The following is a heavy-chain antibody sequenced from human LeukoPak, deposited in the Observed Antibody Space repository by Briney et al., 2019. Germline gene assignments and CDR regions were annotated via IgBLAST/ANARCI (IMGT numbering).Heavy chain of an antibody. CDR2: SNPNTGVT. D-gene: IGHD4-17*01. J-gene: IGHJ6*02. V-gene: IGHV1-2*02. CDR3: ARDRTTVTTGYYGMDV. CDR1: GYTFIGYY. Sequence: ASAKVSCKASGYTFIGYYMHWVRQAPGQGLEWMGWSNPNTGVTNYAQKFQGRVTLTRDTSIITAYMELTRLRSDDTAMYYCARDRTTVTTGYYGMDVWGQGTTLTVSS.